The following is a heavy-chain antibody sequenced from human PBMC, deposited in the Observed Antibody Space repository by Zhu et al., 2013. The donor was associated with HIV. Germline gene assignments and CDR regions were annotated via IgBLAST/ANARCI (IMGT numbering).Heavy chain of an antibody. V-gene: IGHV1-2*02. CDR3: ARREKASDNSGLFDY. J-gene: IGHJ4*02. Sequence: QVQLVQSGAEVQKPGASVKVSCKASGYTFSIYFLHWMRQAPGQGLEWMGWINPNTGGTNYAQRFQGRVTITSDPSTTTASMELTSLTSDDTAVYFCARREKASDNSGLFDYWGQGTLVTVSS. CDR1: GYTFSIYF. D-gene: IGHD1-26*01. CDR2: INPNTGGT.